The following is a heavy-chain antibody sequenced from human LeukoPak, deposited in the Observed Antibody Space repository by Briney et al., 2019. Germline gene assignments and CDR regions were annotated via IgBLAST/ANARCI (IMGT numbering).Heavy chain of an antibody. CDR1: GFTFSSYA. J-gene: IGHJ6*03. CDR2: LSGSGGST. Sequence: GGSLRLSCAASGFTFSSYAMSWVRQAPGRGLEWVSALSGSGGSTYYADSVKGRFTVSRDNSKNTLYLQMNSLRAEDTAIYYCAKYPWPQRFYYMDVWGKGTPVTVSS. D-gene: IGHD5-24*01. CDR3: AKYPWPQRFYYMDV. V-gene: IGHV3-23*01.